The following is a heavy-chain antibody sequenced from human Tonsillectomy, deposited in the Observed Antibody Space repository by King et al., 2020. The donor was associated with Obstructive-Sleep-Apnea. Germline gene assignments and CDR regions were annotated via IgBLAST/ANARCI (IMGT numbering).Heavy chain of an antibody. V-gene: IGHV3-30*02. CDR3: AKDEGFDP. CDR2: IRYDGGNK. J-gene: IGHJ5*02. CDR1: GFTFRSFN. Sequence: QLVQSGGGVVQPGRSLRLSCAASGFTFRSFNMHWVRQAPGKGLEWVAFIRYDGGNKYYADSVKGRFTISRDNSKNALYLETNSLRDEDTAFYYCAKDEGFDPWGQGTLVTVSS.